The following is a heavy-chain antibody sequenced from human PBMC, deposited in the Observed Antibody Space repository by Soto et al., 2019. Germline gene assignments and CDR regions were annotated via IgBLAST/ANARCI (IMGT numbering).Heavy chain of an antibody. J-gene: IGHJ4*02. Sequence: GGSLRLSCAASEFTFSNYAMSWVRQAPGKGLEWVSAISYGGGTTYYADSVKGRFTISRDNSKNTLYLQMNSLRAEDTAVYYCTKNPGYYYDSTGYHFDYWGQGTLVTFSS. V-gene: IGHV3-23*01. CDR3: TKNPGYYYDSTGYHFDY. CDR2: ISYGGGTT. CDR1: EFTFSNYA. D-gene: IGHD3-22*01.